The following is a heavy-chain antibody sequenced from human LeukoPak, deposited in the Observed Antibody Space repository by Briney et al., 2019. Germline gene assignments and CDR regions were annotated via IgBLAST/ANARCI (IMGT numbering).Heavy chain of an antibody. CDR2: IIPILDIT. D-gene: IGHD3-16*01. CDR3: ARDQGLIDPPPYGLDV. J-gene: IGHJ6*02. Sequence: SVKVSCKASGYTLNDYYMHWVRQAPGQALEWMGRIIPILDITIYAQKFQGRVTITADKSTSTAYIELSSLSSEDTAVYYCARDQGLIDPPPYGLDVWGQGTTVTVSS. V-gene: IGHV1-69*04. CDR1: GYTLNDYY.